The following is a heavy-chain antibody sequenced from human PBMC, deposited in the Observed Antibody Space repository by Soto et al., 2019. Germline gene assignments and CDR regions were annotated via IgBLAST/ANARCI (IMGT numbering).Heavy chain of an antibody. CDR3: AKMEGMDPWAYSFDY. V-gene: IGHV3-23*01. CDR2: IYGGGNGP. Sequence: EVQVLESGGGLVQPGGSLRLSCAATGFTFSDFAMSWVRQAPGKGPEWFSRIYGGGNGPHYADSVKGRVTISRDNSKNTLYLQMNSLRAEDTAVYYCAKMEGMDPWAYSFDYWGQGTLVTVSS. J-gene: IGHJ4*02. D-gene: IGHD2-2*03. CDR1: GFTFSDFA.